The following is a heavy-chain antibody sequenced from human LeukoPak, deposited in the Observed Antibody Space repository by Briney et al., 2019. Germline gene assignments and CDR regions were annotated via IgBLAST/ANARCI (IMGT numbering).Heavy chain of an antibody. V-gene: IGHV3-33*06. CDR2: IWYDGNNK. Sequence: GRSLRLSCGACGITFNSYGMHGLRQSPGKGLEWVAVIWYDGNNKYYADSVRRLFTISRDNSKNTLYLQMNSLRAEDTAVYYCAKDSSSPIIGVAYYFASWGQGTLVTVSS. D-gene: IGHD3-3*01. J-gene: IGHJ4*02. CDR1: GITFNSYG. CDR3: AKDSSSPIIGVAYYFAS.